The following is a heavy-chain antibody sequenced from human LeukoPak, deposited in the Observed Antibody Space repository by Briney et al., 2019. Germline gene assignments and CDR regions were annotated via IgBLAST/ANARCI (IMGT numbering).Heavy chain of an antibody. CDR1: GFTFSKYW. D-gene: IGHD6-19*01. CDR3: ATKQWLAPPPDS. V-gene: IGHV3-74*01. CDR2: INTDGTVT. J-gene: IGHJ4*02. Sequence: GGSLRLSCAASGFTFSKYWMLWVRHAPGKGLESVSRINTDGTVTTYADSVKGRFTASRDNADNTMFLQMNSVRDEDTAVYYCATKQWLAPPPDSWGQGTPVTVSS.